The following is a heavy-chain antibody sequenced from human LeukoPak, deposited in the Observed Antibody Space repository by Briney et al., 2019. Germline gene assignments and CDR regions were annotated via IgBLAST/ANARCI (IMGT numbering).Heavy chain of an antibody. D-gene: IGHD6-19*01. CDR1: GFTFRSYS. CDR2: ISSSSSYI. J-gene: IGHJ4*02. CDR3: ARDQQWLEPRPFDY. Sequence: PGGSLRLSCAASGFTFRSYSMNWVRQAPGKGLEWVSSISSSSSYIYYADSVKGRFTISRDNAKNSLYLQMNSLRAEDTAVYYCARDQQWLEPRPFDYWGQGTLVTVSS. V-gene: IGHV3-21*01.